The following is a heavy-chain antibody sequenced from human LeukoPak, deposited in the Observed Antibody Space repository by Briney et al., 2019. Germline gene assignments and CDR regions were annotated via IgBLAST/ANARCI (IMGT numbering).Heavy chain of an antibody. CDR1: GFTFSSYS. Sequence: GGSLRLSCAASGFTFSSYSMNWVRQAPGKGLEWVSSISSSSSYIYYADSVKGRFTISRDNAKNSLYLQMNSLRAEDTAVYYCARVAASYYYDSSGYYPIDYWGQGTLVTVSS. CDR3: ARVAASYYYDSSGYYPIDY. D-gene: IGHD3-22*01. V-gene: IGHV3-21*01. CDR2: ISSSSSYI. J-gene: IGHJ4*02.